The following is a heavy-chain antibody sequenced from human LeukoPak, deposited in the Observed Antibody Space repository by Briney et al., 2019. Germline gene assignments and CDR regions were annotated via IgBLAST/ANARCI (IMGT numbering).Heavy chain of an antibody. CDR2: ISAYNGNT. CDR1: GYTFISYG. D-gene: IGHD3-10*01. Sequence: ASVKVSCKASGYTFISYGISWVRQAPGQGLEWVGWISAYNGNTNYAQKLQGRVTMTTDTSTSTAYMELRSLRSDDTAVYYCARAAEDYYGSGSYEWSLDYWGQGTLVTVSS. CDR3: ARAAEDYYGSGSYEWSLDY. V-gene: IGHV1-18*01. J-gene: IGHJ4*02.